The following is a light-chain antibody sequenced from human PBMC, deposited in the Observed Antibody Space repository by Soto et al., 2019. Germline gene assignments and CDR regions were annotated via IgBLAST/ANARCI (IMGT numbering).Light chain of an antibody. Sequence: EIVLTQSPGTLSLSPGERATLSCRASQSVSSSYLAWYQQKPGQAPRLLLYGASSRATGIPDRFSGSGSGPDFTLTICRLEPEDFAVYYCQQYGSSPWTFGQGTTVEIK. CDR3: QQYGSSPWT. J-gene: IGKJ1*01. CDR1: QSVSSSY. CDR2: GAS. V-gene: IGKV3-20*01.